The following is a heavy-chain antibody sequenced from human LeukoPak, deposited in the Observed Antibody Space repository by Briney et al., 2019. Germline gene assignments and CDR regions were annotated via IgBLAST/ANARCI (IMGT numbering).Heavy chain of an antibody. Sequence: PSQTLSLTCAVFGGSISSGGYSWSWIRQPPGKGLEWIGYIYHSGSTYYNPSLKSRVTISVDRSKNQFSLKLSSVTAADTAVYYWARTSIAALRANALDIWGQGTMVTVSS. CDR3: ARTSIAALRANALDI. CDR1: GGSISSGGYS. D-gene: IGHD6-6*01. J-gene: IGHJ3*02. CDR2: IYHSGST. V-gene: IGHV4-30-2*01.